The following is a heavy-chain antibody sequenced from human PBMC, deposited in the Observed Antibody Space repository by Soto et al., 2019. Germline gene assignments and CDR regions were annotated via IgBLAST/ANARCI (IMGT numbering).Heavy chain of an antibody. CDR1: GGSFSCYY. D-gene: IGHD2-15*01. J-gene: IGHJ6*03. CDR3: ARARVVAARPTSYYYYMDV. Sequence: PSETLSLTCAVYGGSFSCYYWSWIRQPPGKGLEWIGEINHSGSTNYNPSLKSRVTISVDTSKNQFSLKLSSVTAAGTAVYYCARARVVAARPTSYYYYMDVWGKGTTVTVSS. CDR2: INHSGST. V-gene: IGHV4-34*01.